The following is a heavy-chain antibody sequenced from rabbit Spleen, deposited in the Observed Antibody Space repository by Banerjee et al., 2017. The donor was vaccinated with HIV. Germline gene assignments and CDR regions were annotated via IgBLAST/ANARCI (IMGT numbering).Heavy chain of an antibody. J-gene: IGHJ4*01. CDR3: ARDAAGREDFNL. D-gene: IGHD4-2*01. Sequence: QEQLEESGGGLVKPEGSLTLTCTASGFSFSNRYVMCWVRQAPGKGLEWIACINTSTGNIVYASWAKARFTISKTSSTTVTLQMTSLTAADTATYFCARDAAGREDFNLWGPGTLVTVS. CDR1: GFSFSNRYV. V-gene: IGHV1S45*01. CDR2: INTSTGNI.